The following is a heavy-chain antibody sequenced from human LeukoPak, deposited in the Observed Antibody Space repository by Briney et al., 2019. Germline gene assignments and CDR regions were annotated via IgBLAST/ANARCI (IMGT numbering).Heavy chain of an antibody. J-gene: IGHJ4*02. V-gene: IGHV3-66*04. D-gene: IGHD1-26*01. CDR1: GFTVSSYY. CDR2: LYSGGSA. Sequence: GGSLRLSCAASGFTVSSYYMNWVRQAPGKGLEWVSVLYSGGSAYYADSVRGRFTISRHNLKNMLYLDMNSLRAEDTAIYHCARQYSGSYIDYWGQGTLVTVSS. CDR3: ARQYSGSYIDY.